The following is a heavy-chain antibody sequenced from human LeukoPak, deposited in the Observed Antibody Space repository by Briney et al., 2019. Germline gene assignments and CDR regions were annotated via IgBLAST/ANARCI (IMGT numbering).Heavy chain of an antibody. V-gene: IGHV1-2*02. CDR1: GYTFTGYY. CDR2: INPDSGGI. D-gene: IGHD6-13*01. CDR3: ARGGYNSSWYWFDP. J-gene: IGHJ5*02. Sequence: ASVKVSCKASGYTFTGYYMYWVRQAPGQGFEWMGWINPDSGGINYAQKFQGRVTMTRDTSISTAYMELSRLTSDDTAVYYCARGGYNSSWYWFDPWGQGTLVTVSS.